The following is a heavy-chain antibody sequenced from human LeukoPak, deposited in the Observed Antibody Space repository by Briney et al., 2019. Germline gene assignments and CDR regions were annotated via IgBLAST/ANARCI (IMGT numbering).Heavy chain of an antibody. D-gene: IGHD2-21*02. CDR1: GFTLSSYW. Sequence: GGSLRLSCAASGFTLSSYWMHWVRQAPGKGLVWVSRINSDGSSTSYADSVKGRFTISRDNAKNTLYLQMNSLRAEDTAVYYCARVGDDYYFDYWGQGTLVTVSS. V-gene: IGHV3-74*01. J-gene: IGHJ4*02. CDR2: INSDGSST. CDR3: ARVGDDYYFDY.